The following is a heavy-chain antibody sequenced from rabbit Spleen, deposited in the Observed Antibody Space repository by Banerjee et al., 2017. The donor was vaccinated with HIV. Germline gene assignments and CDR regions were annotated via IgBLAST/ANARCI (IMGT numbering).Heavy chain of an antibody. CDR1: GFSFSSGDD. V-gene: IGHV1S40*01. J-gene: IGHJ4*01. Sequence: QQLVESGGGLVKPGASLTLTCTASGFSFSSGDDMCWVRQAPGKGLEWIACIDIDNSGNTYYANWAKGRFTISKTSSTTVTLQMTSLTAADTATYFCARDGFSSDNRCYFDLWGPGTLVTVS. CDR2: IDIDNSGNT. D-gene: IGHD8-1*01. CDR3: ARDGFSSDNRCYFDL.